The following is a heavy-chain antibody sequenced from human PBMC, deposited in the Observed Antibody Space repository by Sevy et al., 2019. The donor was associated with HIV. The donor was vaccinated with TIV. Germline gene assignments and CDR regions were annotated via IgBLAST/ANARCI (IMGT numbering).Heavy chain of an antibody. D-gene: IGHD6-6*01. Sequence: GGSLRLSCAASEFTFSSYAMHWVRQAPGKGLEWVAVISYDGSNKYYADSVKGRFTISRDNSKNTLYLQMNSLRAEDTAVYYCARDGSSSVLDYWGQGTLVTVSS. V-gene: IGHV3-30*04. J-gene: IGHJ4*02. CDR3: ARDGSSSVLDY. CDR1: EFTFSSYA. CDR2: ISYDGSNK.